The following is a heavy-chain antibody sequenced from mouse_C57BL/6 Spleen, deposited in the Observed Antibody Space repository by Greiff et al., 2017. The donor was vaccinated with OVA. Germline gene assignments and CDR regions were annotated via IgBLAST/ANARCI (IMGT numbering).Heavy chain of an antibody. CDR1: GYTFTSYW. CDR2: INPSNGGH. D-gene: IGHD2-5*01. V-gene: IGHV1-53*01. J-gene: IGHJ1*03. CDR3: APAYYSNYGYFDV. Sequence: VQLQQPGPELVKPGASVKLSCKASGYTFTSYWMHWVKQRPGQGLEWIGNINPSNGGHNYNEKLTSKATLTVDQSSSTAYMQLSGRTSEDSAVYYCAPAYYSNYGYFDVWGTGTTVTVSS.